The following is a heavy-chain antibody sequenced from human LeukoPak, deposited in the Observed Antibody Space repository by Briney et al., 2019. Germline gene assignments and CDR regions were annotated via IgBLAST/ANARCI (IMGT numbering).Heavy chain of an antibody. Sequence: GGSLRLSCAASTFTFSDYSMSWVRQAPGRGLEWVANIKEDGSEEDYVDSVKGRFTISRDNAKNSVYLQLNSLRAEDTAVYYCAELGITMIGGVWGKGTTVTISP. V-gene: IGHV3-7*01. CDR3: AELGITMIGGV. CDR2: IKEDGSEE. J-gene: IGHJ6*04. CDR1: TFTFSDYS. D-gene: IGHD3-10*02.